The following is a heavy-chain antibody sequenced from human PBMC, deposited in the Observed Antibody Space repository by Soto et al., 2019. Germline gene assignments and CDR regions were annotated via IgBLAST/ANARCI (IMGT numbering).Heavy chain of an antibody. CDR2: ISAFNGNT. Sequence: QDQLVQSGGEVKKPGASVKVSCKPSGYTFTNYGISWVRQAPGQGLEWMGWISAFNGNTKYAQKFQGRVTLTTDTSTSTAYMELRSLRYDDTAVYYCARDAGGGSYLAYWGQGTLVTVSS. V-gene: IGHV1-18*01. CDR3: ARDAGGGSYLAY. J-gene: IGHJ4*02. D-gene: IGHD1-26*01. CDR1: GYTFTNYG.